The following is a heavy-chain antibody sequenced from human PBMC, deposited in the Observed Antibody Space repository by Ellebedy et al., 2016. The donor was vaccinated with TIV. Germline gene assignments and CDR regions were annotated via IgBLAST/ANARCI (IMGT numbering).Heavy chain of an antibody. CDR3: TTDDVPAAGMAWFDP. CDR2: VKSKSNAGTA. V-gene: IGHV3-15*01. Sequence: GESLKISCAASGFTFSNVWMSWVRQAPGKGLEWVGRVKSKSNAGTAEYAAPVKGRFTISRDDSINTLYLQMNSLKTEDTAMYYCTTDDVPAAGMAWFDPWGRGTLVTVSS. J-gene: IGHJ5*02. D-gene: IGHD2-2*01. CDR1: GFTFSNVW.